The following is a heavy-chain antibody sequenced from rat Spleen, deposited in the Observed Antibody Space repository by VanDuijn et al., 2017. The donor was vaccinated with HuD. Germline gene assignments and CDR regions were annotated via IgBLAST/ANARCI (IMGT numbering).Heavy chain of an antibody. V-gene: IGHV5-29*01. CDR2: ISYDGRST. D-gene: IGHD5-1*01. CDR3: ARHGSTGGFFDY. J-gene: IGHJ2*01. Sequence: EVQLVESGGGLVQPGRSLKLSCAASGFTFSNYGMAWVCQAPTKGLEWVATISYDGRSTYFRDPVKGRLTIFRDNAKTSLYLQMDSLRSEDTATYYCARHGSTGGFFDYWGQGVMVTVSS. CDR1: GFTFSNYG.